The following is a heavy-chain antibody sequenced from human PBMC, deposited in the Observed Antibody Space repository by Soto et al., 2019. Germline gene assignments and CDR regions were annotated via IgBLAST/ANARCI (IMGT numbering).Heavy chain of an antibody. CDR2: IYYSGST. V-gene: IGHV4-39*01. D-gene: IGHD2-15*01. J-gene: IGHJ6*02. Sequence: TSETLSLTCTVSGGSISSSSYYWGWIRQPPGKGLEWIGSIYYSGSTYYNPSLKSRVTISVDTSKNQFSLKLSSVTAADTAVYYCARQGRGYYGMDVWGQGTTVTVSS. CDR3: ARQGRGYYGMDV. CDR1: GGSISSSSYY.